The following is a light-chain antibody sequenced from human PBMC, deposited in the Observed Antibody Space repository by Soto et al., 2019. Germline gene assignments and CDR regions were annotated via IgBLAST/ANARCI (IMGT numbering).Light chain of an antibody. J-gene: IGLJ1*01. CDR1: SSNIGAGYD. CDR3: QSYDSSLSGYV. CDR2: GNS. V-gene: IGLV1-40*01. Sequence: QSVLPQPPSVSGAPGQRVTISCTGSSSNIGAGYDVHWYQQLPGTAPKLLIYGNSNRPSGVPDRFSCSKSGTSASLAITGLQADDEADYYCQSYDSSLSGYVFGTGTKGTVL.